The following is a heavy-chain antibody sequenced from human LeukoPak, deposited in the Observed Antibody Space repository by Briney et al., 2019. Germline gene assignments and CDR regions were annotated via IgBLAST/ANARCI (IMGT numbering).Heavy chain of an antibody. CDR2: IWYEGSIE. Sequence: GRSLRLSCAASGFTVSSYGMHWVRQAPGKGLEWVAVIWYEGSIEYYADFVKGRFTISRDNSKNTVYLQMNSLRVEDTAVYYCARDRARHFDYWGQGTLVTVSS. D-gene: IGHD3-10*01. CDR3: ARDRARHFDY. CDR1: GFTVSSYG. J-gene: IGHJ4*02. V-gene: IGHV3-33*01.